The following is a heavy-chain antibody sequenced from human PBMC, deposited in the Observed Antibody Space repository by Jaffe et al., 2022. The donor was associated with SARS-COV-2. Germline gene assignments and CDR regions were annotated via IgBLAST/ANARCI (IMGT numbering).Heavy chain of an antibody. J-gene: IGHJ4*02. CDR2: IYSDGTT. Sequence: EVQLVESGGGLVQPGGSLRLSCTASRFTVNTTYMSWVRQAPGKGLEWVSVIYSDGTTYYADSVKGRFSISRDNSENTLYLQMSSLRAEDTALYYCATFPPNNGFSLFNYWGQGTRVTVSS. CDR3: ATFPPNNGFSLFNY. CDR1: RFTVNTTY. V-gene: IGHV3-66*02. D-gene: IGHD5-12*01.